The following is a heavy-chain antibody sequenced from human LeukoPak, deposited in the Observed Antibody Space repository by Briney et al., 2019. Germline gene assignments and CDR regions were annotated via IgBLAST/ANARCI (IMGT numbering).Heavy chain of an antibody. CDR2: IYHSGST. CDR1: GGSFSGYY. Sequence: PSETLSLTCAVYGGSFSGYYWGWIRQPPGKGLEWIGSIYHSGSTYYNPSLKSRVTISVDTSKNQFSLKLSSVTAADTAVYYCARDPGYYDILTGYFVSRYMDVWGKGTTVTVSS. CDR3: ARDPGYYDILTGYFVSRYMDV. D-gene: IGHD3-9*01. J-gene: IGHJ6*03. V-gene: IGHV4-38-2*02.